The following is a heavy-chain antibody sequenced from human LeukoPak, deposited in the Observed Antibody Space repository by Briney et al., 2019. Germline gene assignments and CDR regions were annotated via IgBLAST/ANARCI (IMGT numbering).Heavy chain of an antibody. CDR2: IRRRGYGGTI. D-gene: IGHD5-18*01. Sequence: GSLRLSCTGSGFTFGDYAMSWVRQAPGKGLEWVGFIRRRGYGGTIEYAASVRGRFTISRDDSKSIAYLQMNSLKAEDTAVYYCARDRTSRGYSYGVDCWGQGTLVTVSS. CDR3: ARDRTSRGYSYGVDC. J-gene: IGHJ4*02. CDR1: GFTFGDYA. V-gene: IGHV3-49*04.